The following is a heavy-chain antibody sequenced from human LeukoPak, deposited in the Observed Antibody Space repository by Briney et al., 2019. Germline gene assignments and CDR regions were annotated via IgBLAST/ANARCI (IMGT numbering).Heavy chain of an antibody. CDR1: GGSISSGDYY. V-gene: IGHV4-30-4*01. CDR3: ARGPNYYDSSAVGYYFDY. J-gene: IGHJ4*02. CDR2: IYYSGST. Sequence: TSETLSLTCTVSGGSISSGDYYWRWIRQPPGKGLEWIGYIYYSGSTYYNPSLKSRVTISVDTSKNQFSLKLSSVTAADTAVYYCARGPNYYDSSAVGYYFDYWGQGTLVTVSS. D-gene: IGHD3-22*01.